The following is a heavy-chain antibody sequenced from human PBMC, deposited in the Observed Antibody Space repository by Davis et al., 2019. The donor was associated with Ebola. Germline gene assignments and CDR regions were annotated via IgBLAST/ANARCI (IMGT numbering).Heavy chain of an antibody. CDR2: IYYSGTK. J-gene: IGHJ3*02. CDR1: GGSVSSTTYY. Sequence: SETLSLTCTVSGGSVSSTTYYWGWIRQPPGKGLEWMGSIYYSGTKYDNPSLKNRVTVSVDRSKNQFSLRLTSVTAADTAVYYCVRHPVGLSDAFDIWGQGRLVAVSS. D-gene: IGHD1-26*01. V-gene: IGHV4-39*01. CDR3: VRHPVGLSDAFDI.